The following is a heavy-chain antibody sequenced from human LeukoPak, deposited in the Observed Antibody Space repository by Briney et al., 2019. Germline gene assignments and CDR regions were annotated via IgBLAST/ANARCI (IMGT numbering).Heavy chain of an antibody. D-gene: IGHD1-26*01. V-gene: IGHV3-30*03. CDR1: GFTFSSYG. Sequence: GRSLRLSCAASGFTFSSYGMHWVRQAPGKGLEWVAVISYDGSNKYYADSVKGRFTISRDNSKNTLYLQMNSLRAEDTAVYYCARDREWEPPNAFDIWGQGTMVTVSS. CDR2: ISYDGSNK. CDR3: ARDREWEPPNAFDI. J-gene: IGHJ3*02.